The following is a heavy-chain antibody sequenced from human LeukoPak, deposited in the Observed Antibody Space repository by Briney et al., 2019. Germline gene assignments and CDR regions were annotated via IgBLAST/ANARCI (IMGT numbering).Heavy chain of an antibody. CDR2: LKQDGSEK. V-gene: IGHV3-7*01. J-gene: IGHJ6*03. D-gene: IGHD1-26*01. CDR1: GFTFSSNW. Sequence: GGSLSLSCAASGFTFSSNWMSWLRQAQGKGLEWVANLKQDGSEKYYVDSVKGRVTISRDNAKNSLYLQMNSLRAEDTAVYYCARDRGIYYYYMDVWGKGTTVSVSS. CDR3: ARDRGIYYYYMDV.